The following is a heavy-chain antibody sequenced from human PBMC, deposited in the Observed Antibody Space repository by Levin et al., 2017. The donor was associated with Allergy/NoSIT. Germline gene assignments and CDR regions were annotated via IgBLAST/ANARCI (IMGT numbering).Heavy chain of an antibody. Sequence: GGSLRLSCAASGFTFSGYAMTWVRQAPGEGLEWVSAISGNGGSTYYADSVKGRFAISRANSKNTLFLQMNSLRAEDTAVYYCARASGHGYGSYYFDYWGQGTLVTVSS. V-gene: IGHV3-23*01. CDR2: ISGNGGST. D-gene: IGHD5-18*01. J-gene: IGHJ4*02. CDR3: ARASGHGYGSYYFDY. CDR1: GFTFSGYA.